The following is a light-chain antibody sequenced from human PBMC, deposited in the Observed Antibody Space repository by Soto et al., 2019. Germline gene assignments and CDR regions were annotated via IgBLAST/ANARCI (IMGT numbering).Light chain of an antibody. J-gene: IGLJ2*01. Sequence: QSALTQPRSVSGSPGQSVTISCTGTSSDVDDYNFVSWYQQHPGTAPKLMIYDVTKRPSGVPGRFSGSRSGNTASLTISGLQIEDEAHYYCCSYTSSTTPLFGGGTKVTVL. CDR1: SSDVDDYNF. CDR3: CSYTSSTTPL. CDR2: DVT. V-gene: IGLV2-11*01.